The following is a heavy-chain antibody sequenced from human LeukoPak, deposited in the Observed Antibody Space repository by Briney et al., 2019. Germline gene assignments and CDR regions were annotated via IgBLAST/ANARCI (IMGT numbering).Heavy chain of an antibody. CDR1: GYNFITYW. Sequence: GESLKISCKSSGYNFITYWIGWVRQMPGKGLEWMGIIYPGNSDTRYSPSFQGQVTFSADKSISTAYLQWSSLKASDTAMYYCARHRVDINSPRGMDVWGQGTTVTVSS. J-gene: IGHJ6*02. D-gene: IGHD1-1*01. CDR2: IYPGNSDT. CDR3: ARHRVDINSPRGMDV. V-gene: IGHV5-51*01.